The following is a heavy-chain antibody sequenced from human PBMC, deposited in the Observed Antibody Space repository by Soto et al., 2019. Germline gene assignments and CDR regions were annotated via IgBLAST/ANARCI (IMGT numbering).Heavy chain of an antibody. V-gene: IGHV3-23*01. D-gene: IGHD6-13*01. J-gene: IGHJ6*02. CDR3: AYAAGTTPGDPYYYGMDV. Sequence: HPGGSLRLSCAASGFTFSSYAMSWVRQAPGKGLERVSAISGSGGSTYYADSVKGRFTISRDNSKNTLYLQMNSLRAEDTAVYYYAYAAGTTPGDPYYYGMDVWGQGTTVTVSS. CDR1: GFTFSSYA. CDR2: ISGSGGST.